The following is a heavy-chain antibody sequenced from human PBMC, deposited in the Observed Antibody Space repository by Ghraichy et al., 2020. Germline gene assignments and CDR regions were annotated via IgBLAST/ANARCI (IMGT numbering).Heavy chain of an antibody. V-gene: IGHV4-59*01. CDR2: IYYSGST. Sequence: SETLSLTCTVSGGSISSYYWSWIRQPPGKGLEWIGYIYYSGSTNYNPSLKSRVTISVDTSKNQFSLKLSSVTAADTAVYYCARGQFYYDSSGYYSADAFDIWGQGTMVTVSS. D-gene: IGHD3-22*01. J-gene: IGHJ3*02. CDR3: ARGQFYYDSSGYYSADAFDI. CDR1: GGSISSYY.